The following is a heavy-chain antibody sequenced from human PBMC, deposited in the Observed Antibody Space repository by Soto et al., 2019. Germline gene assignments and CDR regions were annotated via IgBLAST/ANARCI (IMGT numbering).Heavy chain of an antibody. J-gene: IGHJ6*02. CDR1: GFTFSSYA. V-gene: IGHV3-23*01. CDR2: ISGSGGST. Sequence: ESGGGLVQPGGSLRLSCAASGFTFSSYAMSWARQAPGKGLEWVSAISGSGGSTYYADSVKGRFTISRDNSKNTLYLQMNSLRAEDTAVYYCAKALTPIYYYYGMDVWGQGTTVTVSS. D-gene: IGHD2-15*01. CDR3: AKALTPIYYYYGMDV.